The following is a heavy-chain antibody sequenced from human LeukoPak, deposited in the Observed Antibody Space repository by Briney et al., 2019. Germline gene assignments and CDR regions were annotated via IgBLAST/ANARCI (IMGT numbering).Heavy chain of an antibody. J-gene: IGHJ4*02. V-gene: IGHV3-23*01. Sequence: GSLRLSCAASGFTFSSYDMSWVRQAPGKGLEWVSAITATSSSTHDADSVQGRFAISRDNSKNILYLQMNSLRPEDTAIYYCAKLFESGTYNNFFHYWGQGTLVTVFS. D-gene: IGHD3-10*01. CDR2: ITATSSST. CDR3: AKLFESGTYNNFFHY. CDR1: GFTFSSYD.